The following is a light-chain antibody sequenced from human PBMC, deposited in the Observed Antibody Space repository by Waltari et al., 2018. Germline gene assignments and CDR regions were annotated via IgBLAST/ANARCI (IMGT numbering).Light chain of an antibody. CDR1: QTIISW. J-gene: IGKJ1*01. V-gene: IGKV1-5*03. CDR2: RAP. CDR3: QQYDSFWS. Sequence: DIQMTQSPSTLSASIGNRATIPCRASQTIISWLAWYQQKPGQAPRLLIYRAPALETGVPSRFSGTGSGTEFTLTINGLQPDDSATYFCQQYDSFWSFGQGTKVEVK.